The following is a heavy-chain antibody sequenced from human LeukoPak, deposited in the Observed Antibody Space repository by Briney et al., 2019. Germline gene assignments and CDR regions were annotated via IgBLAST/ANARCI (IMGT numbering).Heavy chain of an antibody. V-gene: IGHV4-39*01. CDR3: ARHSDDYISWFDY. CDR1: GGSISSSSYY. Sequence: PSETLSLTCTVSGGSISSSSYYWGWIRQPPGKGLEWIGSIYYSGSTYYNPSLKSRVTISVDTSKNQFSLKLSSVTAADTAVYYCARHSDDYISWFDYWGQGTLVTVSS. J-gene: IGHJ4*02. CDR2: IYYSGST. D-gene: IGHD4-11*01.